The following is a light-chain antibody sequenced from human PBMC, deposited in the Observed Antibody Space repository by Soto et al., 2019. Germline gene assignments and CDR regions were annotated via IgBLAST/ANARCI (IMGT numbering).Light chain of an antibody. CDR2: TAS. CDR1: RDVGND. V-gene: IGKV1-6*01. J-gene: IGKJ1*01. CDR3: LQDYNRPRT. Sequence: MQMTQSPLSLSASVGDRVIITCRASRDVGNDLGWYQQKPGKAPKLLIFTASTLHSGVPSRFIGSGSGTVFTLTISSLHPEDFATYFCLQDYNRPRTFGQGTKVDIK.